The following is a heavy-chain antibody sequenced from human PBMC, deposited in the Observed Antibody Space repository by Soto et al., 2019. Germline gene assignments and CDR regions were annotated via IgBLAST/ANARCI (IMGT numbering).Heavy chain of an antibody. CDR3: ARDLEWFGAPPAGY. J-gene: IGHJ4*02. Sequence: QVPLVESGGGVVQPGRSLRLSCAASGFTFSSYGMHWVRQAPGKGLEWVAVIWYDGSNENYADSVKGRFTISRDNSKNTLYLQMNSLRAEDTAVYYRARDLEWFGAPPAGYWGQGTLVTVSS. D-gene: IGHD3-10*01. CDR1: GFTFSSYG. CDR2: IWYDGSNE. V-gene: IGHV3-33*01.